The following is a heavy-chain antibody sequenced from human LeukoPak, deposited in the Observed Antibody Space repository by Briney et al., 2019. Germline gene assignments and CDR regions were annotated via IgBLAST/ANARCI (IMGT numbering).Heavy chain of an antibody. CDR3: ARGKQTVAGTRVFDY. CDR2: IIPILGIA. D-gene: IGHD6-19*01. Sequence: GASVKVSCKASGGTFSSYAISWVRQAPGQGLEWMGRIIPILGIANYAQKFQGRVTMTRDTSTSTVYMELSSLRSEDTAVYYCARGKQTVAGTRVFDYWGQGTLVTVSS. J-gene: IGHJ4*02. V-gene: IGHV1-69*04. CDR1: GGTFSSYA.